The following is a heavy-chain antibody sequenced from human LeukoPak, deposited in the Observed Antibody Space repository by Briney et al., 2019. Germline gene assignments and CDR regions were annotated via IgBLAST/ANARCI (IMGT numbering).Heavy chain of an antibody. Sequence: ASVKVSCKASGYTFTSFYMHWVRQAPGQGLEWMGIINPSGGSTSYAQKFQGRVTMTRDTSTSTVYMELSSLRSEDTAVYYCARVRSSSWYGLVFDYWGQGTQVTVSS. J-gene: IGHJ4*02. CDR3: ARVRSSSWYGLVFDY. D-gene: IGHD6-13*01. CDR1: GYTFTSFY. CDR2: INPSGGST. V-gene: IGHV1-46*01.